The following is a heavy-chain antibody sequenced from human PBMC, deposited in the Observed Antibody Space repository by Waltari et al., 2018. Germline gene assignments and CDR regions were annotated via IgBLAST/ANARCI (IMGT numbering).Heavy chain of an antibody. D-gene: IGHD2-2*01. CDR2: ISSSSSYI. Sequence: EVQLVESGGGLVKPGGSLRLSCAASGFTFSSYSMNWVRQAPGKGLGWVSSISSSSSYIYYADSVKGRFTISRDNAKNSLYLQMNSLRAEDTAVYYCARDTGVVPFDYWGQGTLVTVSS. V-gene: IGHV3-21*01. J-gene: IGHJ4*02. CDR3: ARDTGVVPFDY. CDR1: GFTFSSYS.